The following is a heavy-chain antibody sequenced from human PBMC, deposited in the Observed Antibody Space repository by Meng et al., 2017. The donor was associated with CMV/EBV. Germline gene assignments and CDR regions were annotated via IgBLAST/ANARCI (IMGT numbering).Heavy chain of an antibody. CDR2: IIPIFGTA. Sequence: SVTVSCKAPGGTFSSYAISWVRQAPGQGLEWMGGIIPIFGTANYAQKFQGRVTITTDESTSTAYMELSSLRSEDTAVYYCAGEIRRWLQLYYYYYGMDVWGQGTTVTVSS. CDR1: GGTFSSYA. J-gene: IGHJ6*02. CDR3: AGEIRRWLQLYYYYYGMDV. V-gene: IGHV1-69*05. D-gene: IGHD5-24*01.